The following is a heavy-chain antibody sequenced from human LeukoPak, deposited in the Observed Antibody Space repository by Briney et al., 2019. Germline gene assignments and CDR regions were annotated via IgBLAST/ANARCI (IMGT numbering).Heavy chain of an antibody. D-gene: IGHD3-22*01. V-gene: IGHV1-18*04. Sequence: GASVKVSCKASGYSFTDYYMHWVRQAPGQGLEWMGWISAYNGNTNYAQKLQGRVTITTDTSTSTAYMELRSLRSDDTAVYYCARVLSTYDSSGYYYGWFDPWGQGTLVTVSS. J-gene: IGHJ5*02. CDR2: ISAYNGNT. CDR1: GYSFTDYY. CDR3: ARVLSTYDSSGYYYGWFDP.